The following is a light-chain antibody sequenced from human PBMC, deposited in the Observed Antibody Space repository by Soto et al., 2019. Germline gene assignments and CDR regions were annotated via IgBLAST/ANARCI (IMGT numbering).Light chain of an antibody. Sequence: EMVLTQSPGTLSLSPGERATLSCRASQSVSNSYLAWYQQKPGQAPRLLMYGASNRATGIPDRFSGSGSETDFTITISRLEPEDFAVYYCQQYGTTRITFGQGTRLETK. J-gene: IGKJ5*01. V-gene: IGKV3-20*01. CDR1: QSVSNSY. CDR2: GAS. CDR3: QQYGTTRIT.